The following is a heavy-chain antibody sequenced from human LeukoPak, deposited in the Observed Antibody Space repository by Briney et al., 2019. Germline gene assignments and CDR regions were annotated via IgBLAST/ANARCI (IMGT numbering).Heavy chain of an antibody. CDR3: ARDHYNWTPDQGYKVFDY. Sequence: GGSLRLSCAASGFTFSSYWMSWVRQAPGKGLEWVANIKQDGSGEHYVDSVKGRFTISRDNAKNSLYLQMYSLRAEDMAVYYCARDHYNWTPDQGYKVFDYWGQGSLVTVSS. CDR2: IKQDGSGE. D-gene: IGHD1-20*01. V-gene: IGHV3-7*01. J-gene: IGHJ4*02. CDR1: GFTFSSYW.